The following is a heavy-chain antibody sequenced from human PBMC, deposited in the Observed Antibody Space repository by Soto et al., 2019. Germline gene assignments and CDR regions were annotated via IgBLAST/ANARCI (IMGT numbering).Heavy chain of an antibody. CDR3: TTVMPDDIVVVVAATFLFDY. CDR1: GFTFSNAW. V-gene: IGHV3-15*01. CDR2: IKSKTDGGTT. Sequence: PGGSLRLSCAASGFTFSNAWMSWVRQAPGKGLEWVGRIKSKTDGGTTDYAAPVKGRFTISRDDSKNTLYLQMNSLKTEDTAVYYCTTVMPDDIVVVVAATFLFDYWGQGTLVTVSS. J-gene: IGHJ4*02. D-gene: IGHD2-15*01.